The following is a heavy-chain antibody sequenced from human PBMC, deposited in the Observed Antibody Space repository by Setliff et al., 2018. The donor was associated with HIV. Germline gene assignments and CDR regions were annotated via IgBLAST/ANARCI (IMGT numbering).Heavy chain of an antibody. V-gene: IGHV4-30-4*01. CDR1: GGSIRTEGVY. CDR2: IYYSGTI. CDR3: ARVAYDFSTIYYYENWFDP. J-gene: IGHJ5*02. Sequence: SETLSLTCTASGGSIRTEGVYWSWIRQAPGKGLEWIGHIYYSGTIYYNPSLKSRLIISVDMSKNQFSLNLNSVTAADTAVYFCARVAYDFSTIYYYENWFDPWGQGILVTVSS. D-gene: IGHD3-22*01.